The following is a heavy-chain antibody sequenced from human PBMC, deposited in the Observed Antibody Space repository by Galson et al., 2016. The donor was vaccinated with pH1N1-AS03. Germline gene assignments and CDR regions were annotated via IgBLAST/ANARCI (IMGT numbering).Heavy chain of an antibody. CDR2: INPYSTNT. J-gene: IGHJ4*02. CDR3: ARVVAGRPFLIDY. D-gene: IGHD6-6*01. V-gene: IGHV1-18*01. Sequence: SVKVSCKASGYNFVTYGITWLRQGPGQGLEWMGWINPYSTNTNYAKKVQVRVTMTADTSTTTAHLDLRNLGSDDTAVYYCARVVAGRPFLIDYWGQGTLVIVSS. CDR1: GYNFVTYG.